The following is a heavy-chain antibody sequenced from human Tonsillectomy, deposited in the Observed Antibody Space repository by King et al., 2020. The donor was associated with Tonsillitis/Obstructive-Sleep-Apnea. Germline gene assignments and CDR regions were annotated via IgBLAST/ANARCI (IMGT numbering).Heavy chain of an antibody. Sequence: VQLQQWGAGLLKPSETLSLTCAVYGGSFSGYYWSWIRQPPGKGLEWIGEINHSGSTNYNPSLKSRVTISVDTSKNQFSLKLSSVTAADTAVYYCARGVLLFCWASSLEKENTFDYWGQGTLVTVSS. D-gene: IGHD3-3*01. CDR1: GGSFSGYY. J-gene: IGHJ4*02. CDR3: ARGVLLFCWASSLEKENTFDY. CDR2: INHSGST. V-gene: IGHV4-34*01.